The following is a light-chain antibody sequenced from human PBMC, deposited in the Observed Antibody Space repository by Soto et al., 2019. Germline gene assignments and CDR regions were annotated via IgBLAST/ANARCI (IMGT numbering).Light chain of an antibody. CDR1: QDISNY. V-gene: IGKV1-33*01. CDR2: DAS. Sequence: DIQMTQSPSSLSASVGDRVTITCQASQDISNYLNWYQQKPGKAPKLLIYDASNLVTGVPSRFSRSGSGTDFTFTIISLQPEDIATYYCQQYDNLPIFTFGPGTKVDIK. CDR3: QQYDNLPIFT. J-gene: IGKJ3*01.